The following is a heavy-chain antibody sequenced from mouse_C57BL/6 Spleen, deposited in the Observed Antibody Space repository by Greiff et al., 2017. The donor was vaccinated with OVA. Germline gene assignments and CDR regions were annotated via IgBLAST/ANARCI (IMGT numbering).Heavy chain of an antibody. Sequence: QVQLQQSGAELVKPGASVKISCKASGYAFSSYWMNWVKQRPGKGLEWIGQIYPGDGDTNYNGKFKGKATLTADKSSSTAYMQLSSLTSEDSAVYFCARGADLYYGSSYFDYWGQGTTLTVSS. D-gene: IGHD1-1*01. CDR3: ARGADLYYGSSYFDY. CDR2: IYPGDGDT. CDR1: GYAFSSYW. J-gene: IGHJ2*01. V-gene: IGHV1-80*01.